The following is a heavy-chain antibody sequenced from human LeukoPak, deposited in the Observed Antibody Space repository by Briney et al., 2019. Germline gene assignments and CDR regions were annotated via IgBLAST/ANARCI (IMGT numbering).Heavy chain of an antibody. V-gene: IGHV4-4*07. CDR1: GGSISSYY. CDR2: IYTSGST. Sequence: SETLSLTCTVSGGSISSYYWSWIRQPAGKGLEWIGRIYTSGSTNYNPSLKSRVTMSVDTSKNQFSLKLSSVTAADTAVYYCARTTIAVAGPYHPYHYYGMDVWGQGTTVTVSS. J-gene: IGHJ6*02. CDR3: ARTTIAVAGPYHPYHYYGMDV. D-gene: IGHD6-19*01.